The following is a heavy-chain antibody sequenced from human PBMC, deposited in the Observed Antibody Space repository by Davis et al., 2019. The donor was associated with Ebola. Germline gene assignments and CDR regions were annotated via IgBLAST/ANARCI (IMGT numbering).Heavy chain of an antibody. CDR1: AFTFRNYW. CDR2: IGDDVSVK. D-gene: IGHD3/OR15-3a*01. Sequence: GESLKLSCPASAFTFRNYWTSCVRQAPGKGLEWLANIGDDVSVKNYADSVRGRFTISRENAENSLYLQMNSLRPEDTAVYYCAREIPSGLVYLDYWGQGTLVTVSS. CDR3: AREIPSGLVYLDY. V-gene: IGHV3-7*03. J-gene: IGHJ4*02.